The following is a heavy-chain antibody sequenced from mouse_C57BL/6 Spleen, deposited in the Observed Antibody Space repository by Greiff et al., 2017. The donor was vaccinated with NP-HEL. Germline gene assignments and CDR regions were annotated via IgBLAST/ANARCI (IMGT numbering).Heavy chain of an antibody. V-gene: IGHV1-18*01. Sequence: VQLQQSGPELVKPGASVTIPCKASGYTFTDYNMDWVKQSHGKSLEWIGDINPNNGGTIYNQKFKGKATLTVDKSSSTAYMELRSLTAEDTAVYYCAREDYGSSYDAMDYWGQGTSVTVSS. D-gene: IGHD1-1*01. CDR1: GYTFTDYN. J-gene: IGHJ4*01. CDR2: INPNNGGT. CDR3: AREDYGSSYDAMDY.